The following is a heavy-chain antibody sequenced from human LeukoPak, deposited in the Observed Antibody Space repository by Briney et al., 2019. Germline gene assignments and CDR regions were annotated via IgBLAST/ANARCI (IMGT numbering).Heavy chain of an antibody. Sequence: ASVEVSCKASGYTFTSYYMHWVRQAPGQGLEWMGIINPSGGSTSYAQKFQGRVTMTRDTSTSTVYMELSSLRSEDTAVYYCASMDTAMVNGMDVWGQGTTVTVSS. J-gene: IGHJ6*02. CDR3: ASMDTAMVNGMDV. CDR1: GYTFTSYY. V-gene: IGHV1-46*01. CDR2: INPSGGST. D-gene: IGHD5-18*01.